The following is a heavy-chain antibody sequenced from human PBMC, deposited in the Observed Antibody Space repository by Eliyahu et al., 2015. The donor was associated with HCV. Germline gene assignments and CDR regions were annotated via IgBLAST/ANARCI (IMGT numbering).Heavy chain of an antibody. J-gene: IGHJ6*03. CDR2: IKSKTDGGTT. V-gene: IGHV3-15*01. Sequence: EVQLVESGGGLVKPGGSLGLXCAASGFXFSKAWMGWVRQGPGKGLGWIGRIKSKTDGGTTDYAAPVKGRFTISRDDSKSTLYLQMNSLKTEDTAVYYCTTGAPGGFDYYLDVWGQGTTVTVSS. CDR1: GFXFSKAW. D-gene: IGHD3-10*01. CDR3: TTGAPGGFDYYLDV.